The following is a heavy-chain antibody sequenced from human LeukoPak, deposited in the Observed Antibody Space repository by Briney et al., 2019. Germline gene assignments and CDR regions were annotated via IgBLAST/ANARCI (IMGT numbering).Heavy chain of an antibody. CDR3: ASGYCSSTSCPTHGAFDI. CDR2: IYYTGST. Sequence: SETLSLTCTVSGGSISRDYWSWIRQPPGKGLEWIGYIYYTGSTYYNPSLKSRVTISVDTSKNQFSLKLSSVTAADTAVYYCASGYCSSTSCPTHGAFDIWGQGTMVTVSS. CDR1: GGSISRDY. V-gene: IGHV4-59*08. D-gene: IGHD2-2*01. J-gene: IGHJ3*02.